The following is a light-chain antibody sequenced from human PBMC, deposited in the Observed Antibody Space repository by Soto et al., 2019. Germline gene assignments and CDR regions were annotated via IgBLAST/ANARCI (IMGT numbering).Light chain of an antibody. CDR1: QSVNNK. J-gene: IGKJ4*01. V-gene: IGKV3-15*01. Sequence: EIVMTQSPATPSLSPGEKANLSFRASQSVNNKLAWDQQEPGQAPRLLIYGASTRATGIPARFSGSGSGTEFTLTISSLHSEDFAVYYCQQYNNWPFLTFGGGTKV. CDR3: QQYNNWPFLT. CDR2: GAS.